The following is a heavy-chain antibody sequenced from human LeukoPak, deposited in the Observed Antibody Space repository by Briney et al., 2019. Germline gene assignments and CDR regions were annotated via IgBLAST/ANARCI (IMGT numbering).Heavy chain of an antibody. Sequence: SETLSLTXTVSGGSIRSGSYYWSWIGQPAGKGLQWIGRIYTSESTNYNPSLKSRVTISVDTSKNQFSLKLSSVPAADTALYYCAREREPGGSYYYYMDVWGKGTTVTVSS. CDR3: AREREPGGSYYYYMDV. CDR1: GGSIRSGSYY. CDR2: IYTSEST. V-gene: IGHV4-61*02. D-gene: IGHD1-26*01. J-gene: IGHJ6*03.